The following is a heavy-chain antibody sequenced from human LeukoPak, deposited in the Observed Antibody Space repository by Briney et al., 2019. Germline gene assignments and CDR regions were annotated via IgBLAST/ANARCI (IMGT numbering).Heavy chain of an antibody. CDR2: ISGSGGST. V-gene: IGHV3-23*01. J-gene: IGHJ3*02. D-gene: IGHD3-22*01. Sequence: PGGSLRLSRAASGFTFSSYGMSWVRQAPGKGLEWVSGISGSGGSTYYADSVKGRFTISRDNSKNTLYLQMNSLRAEDTAVYYCANSRLVVTAFDIWGQGTMVTVSS. CDR3: ANSRLVVTAFDI. CDR1: GFTFSSYG.